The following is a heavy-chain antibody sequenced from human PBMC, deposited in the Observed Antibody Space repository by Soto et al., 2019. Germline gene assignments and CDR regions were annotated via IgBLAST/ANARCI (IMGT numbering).Heavy chain of an antibody. CDR3: ARAPYFGSGTYYYYALDV. J-gene: IGHJ6*02. CDR2: ISSSAGTI. D-gene: IGHD3-10*01. V-gene: IGHV3-11*01. Sequence: QVQLVESGGGLVKPGGSLRLSCAASGLTFSDHYMTWIRQAPGKGLEWISYISSSAGTIYYADSVKGRFTISRDNAKNSLYLQMNNLRAEDTAVYSCARAPYFGSGTYYYYALDVWGQGTTVTVSS. CDR1: GLTFSDHY.